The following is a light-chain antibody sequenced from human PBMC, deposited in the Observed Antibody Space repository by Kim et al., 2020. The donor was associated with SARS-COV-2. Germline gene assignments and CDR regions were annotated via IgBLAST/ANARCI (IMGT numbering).Light chain of an antibody. J-gene: IGKJ4*01. V-gene: IGKV1-5*03. CDR1: QSIVVW. CDR3: QQYSNYPLT. Sequence: ALEGDSVNITCRASQSIVVWLAWYQQKPGKAPKLVIYKASSLESGVPSRFSGSGSGTEFTLTISSLHPDDLGTYFCQQYSNYPLTFGGGTKVDIK. CDR2: KAS.